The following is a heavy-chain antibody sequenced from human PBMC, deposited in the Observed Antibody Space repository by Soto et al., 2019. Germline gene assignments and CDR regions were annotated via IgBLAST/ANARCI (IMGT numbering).Heavy chain of an antibody. CDR1: GFTFSKYW. D-gene: IGHD2-8*01. Sequence: EVQLVESGGGLVQPGKALRLSCAASGFTFSKYWIHWVRQAPGKGPVWVSYISSDGTTTDYADSVKGRFTISRDNAKNTLYLQMDSLRAEDTAVYYCAIQDCTNDVCLEAAVTVGGALESWGQGAQVTVSS. V-gene: IGHV3-74*01. J-gene: IGHJ1*01. CDR2: ISSDGTTT. CDR3: AIQDCTNDVCLEAAVTVGGALES.